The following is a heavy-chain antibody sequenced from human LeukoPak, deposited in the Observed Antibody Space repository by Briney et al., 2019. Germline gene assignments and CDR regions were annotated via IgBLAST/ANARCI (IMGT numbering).Heavy chain of an antibody. CDR2: ISYDGSNK. CDR1: GFTFSNYW. CDR3: AKDEYYYDSSGPDY. V-gene: IGHV3-30*18. Sequence: GGSLRLSCAASGFTFSNYWMTWVRQAPGKGLEWVAVISYDGSNKYYADSVKGRFTISRDNSKNTLYLQMNSLRAEDTAVYYCAKDEYYYDSSGPDYWGQGTLVTVSS. D-gene: IGHD3-22*01. J-gene: IGHJ4*02.